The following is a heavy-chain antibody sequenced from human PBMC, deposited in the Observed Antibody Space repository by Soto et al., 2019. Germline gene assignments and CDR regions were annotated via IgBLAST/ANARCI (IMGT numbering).Heavy chain of an antibody. CDR3: AREPYYDSGPLDQ. Sequence: EVQLVESGGNLVQPGGSLRLSCAASGFTFSGNWMSWVRQAPGKGLEWVANIKQDGSENYYVDSVKGRFTISRDNAKNSLYLQMYSLRVEDTAVYYCAREPYYDSGPLDQWGQGTLVTVSS. CDR2: IKQDGSEN. CDR1: GFTFSGNW. D-gene: IGHD3-22*01. J-gene: IGHJ4*02. V-gene: IGHV3-7*01.